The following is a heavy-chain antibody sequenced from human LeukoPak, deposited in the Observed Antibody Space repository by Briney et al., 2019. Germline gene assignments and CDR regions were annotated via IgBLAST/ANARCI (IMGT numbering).Heavy chain of an antibody. CDR1: GFTFSSYS. V-gene: IGHV3-21*01. J-gene: IGHJ4*02. CDR3: AREGQGDTKDY. D-gene: IGHD2-21*02. CDR2: ISSSSSYI. Sequence: GRSLRLSCALSGFTFSSYSMNWVRQAPGRGLEWVSSISSSSSYIYYADSVKGRFTISRDNAKNALFLQMNSLRAEDTAGYCCAREGQGDTKDYWGQGAMLTVCS.